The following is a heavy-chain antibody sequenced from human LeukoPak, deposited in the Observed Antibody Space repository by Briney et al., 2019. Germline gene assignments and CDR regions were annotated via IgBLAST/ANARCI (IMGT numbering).Heavy chain of an antibody. J-gene: IGHJ1*01. CDR3: ARDGRGGGYFQH. V-gene: IGHV4-59*01. CDR2: IYYSGST. Sequence: SETLSLTCTVSGGSISSYYCSWIRQPPGKGLEWIGYIYYSGSTNYNPSLKSRVTISVDTSKNQFSLKLSSVTAADTAVYYCARDGRGGGYFQHWGQGTLVTVSS. D-gene: IGHD2-21*01. CDR1: GGSISSYY.